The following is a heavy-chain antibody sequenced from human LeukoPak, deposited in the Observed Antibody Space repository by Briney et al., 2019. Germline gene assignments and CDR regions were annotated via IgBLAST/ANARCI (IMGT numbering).Heavy chain of an antibody. CDR1: GYTFTSYG. D-gene: IGHD3-10*01. J-gene: IGHJ4*02. V-gene: IGHV1-18*01. Sequence: ASVKVSCKASGYTFTSYGISWVRQAPGQGLEWMGWISAYNGNTNYAQKLQGRVTMTTDTSTSTAYMELRSLRSDDTAVYYCARLLVVRGVITIHYFDYWGQGTLVTVSS. CDR2: ISAYNGNT. CDR3: ARLLVVRGVITIHYFDY.